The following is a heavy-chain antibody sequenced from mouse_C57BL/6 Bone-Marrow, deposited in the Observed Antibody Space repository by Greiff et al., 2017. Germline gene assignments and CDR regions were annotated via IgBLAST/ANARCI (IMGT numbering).Heavy chain of an antibody. Sequence: EVQLVESEGGLVQPGSSMKLSCTASGFTFSDYYMAWVRQVPEKGLEWVANINYDGSSTYYLDSLKSRFIISRDNAKNILYLQMSSLKSEDTATYYYARGTGNYRYYYAMDYWGQGTSVTVSS. V-gene: IGHV5-16*01. CDR1: GFTFSDYY. CDR2: INYDGSST. J-gene: IGHJ4*01. D-gene: IGHD2-1*01. CDR3: ARGTGNYRYYYAMDY.